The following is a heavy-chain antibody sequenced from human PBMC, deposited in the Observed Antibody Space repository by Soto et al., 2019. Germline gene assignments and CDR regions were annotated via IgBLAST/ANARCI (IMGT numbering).Heavy chain of an antibody. CDR3: ARWTYYYDSSGYYRAFDI. CDR1: GGSISSYY. V-gene: IGHV4-4*07. D-gene: IGHD3-22*01. Sequence: SETLSLTCTVSGGSISSYYWSWIRQPAGKGLEWIGRIYTSGSTNYNPSLKSRVTMSVDTSKNQFSLKLSSVTAADTAVYYCARWTYYYDSSGYYRAFDIWGQGTMVTVSS. J-gene: IGHJ3*02. CDR2: IYTSGST.